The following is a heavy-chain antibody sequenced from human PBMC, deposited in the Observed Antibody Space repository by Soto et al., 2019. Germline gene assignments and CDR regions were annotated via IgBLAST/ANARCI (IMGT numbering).Heavy chain of an antibody. V-gene: IGHV3-48*03. CDR2: ISGRGSTI. CDR3: ARVPPNFYYYGMDV. CDR1: GFTFSSYE. Sequence: EVQLVESGGDLVQPGGSLRLSCAASGFTFSSYEMIWVRQAPGKGLEGVSYISGRGSTIDYADSVKGRFTISRDNAKNSLYLQMISLRAEDTAVYYCARVPPNFYYYGMDVWGQGTTVTVSS. J-gene: IGHJ6*02.